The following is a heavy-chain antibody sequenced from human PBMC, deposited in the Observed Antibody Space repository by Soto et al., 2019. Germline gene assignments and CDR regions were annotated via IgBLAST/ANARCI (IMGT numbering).Heavy chain of an antibody. J-gene: IGHJ4*02. V-gene: IGHV3-30*18. CDR3: AKVGEGYDSSGSHPLYFDY. CDR2: ISYDGSNK. D-gene: IGHD3-22*01. CDR1: GFTFSSYG. Sequence: QVQLVESGGGVVQPGRSLRLSCAASGFTFSSYGMHWVRQAPGKGLEWVAVISYDGSNKYYADSVKGRFTISRDNSKNPLYLQMNSLRAEDTAVYYCAKVGEGYDSSGSHPLYFDYWGQGTLVTVSS.